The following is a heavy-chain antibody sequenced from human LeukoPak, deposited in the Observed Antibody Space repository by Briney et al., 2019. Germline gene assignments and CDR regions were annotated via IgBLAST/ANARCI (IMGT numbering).Heavy chain of an antibody. Sequence: PGGSLRLSXAASGFTFDDYGMSWVRQAPGKGLEWVSGINWNGGSTGYADSVKGRFTISRDNAKNSLYLQMSSLRAEDTALYYCASPGDYGDYGEPEYFQHWGQGTLVTVSS. D-gene: IGHD4-17*01. CDR1: GFTFDDYG. V-gene: IGHV3-20*04. CDR3: ASPGDYGDYGEPEYFQH. CDR2: INWNGGST. J-gene: IGHJ1*01.